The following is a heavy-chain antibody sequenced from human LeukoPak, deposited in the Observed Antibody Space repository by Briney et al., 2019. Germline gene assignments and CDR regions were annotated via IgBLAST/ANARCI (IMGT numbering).Heavy chain of an antibody. CDR3: ARDLHPGYCSGGSCYLVEAHY. Sequence: RASVKVSCKASGYTFTGYYMHWVRQAPGQGLEWMGWINPNSGGTNYAQKFQGRVTMTRDTSISTAYMELSRLRSDDKAVYYCARDLHPGYCSGGSCYLVEAHYWGQGTLLPVSS. V-gene: IGHV1-2*02. J-gene: IGHJ4*02. CDR1: GYTFTGYY. D-gene: IGHD2-15*01. CDR2: INPNSGGT.